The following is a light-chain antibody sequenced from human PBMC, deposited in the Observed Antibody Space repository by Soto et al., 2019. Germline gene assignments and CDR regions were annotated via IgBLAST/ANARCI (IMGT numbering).Light chain of an antibody. CDR2: GAS. CDR3: QQYGNAPFT. J-gene: IGKJ3*01. CDR1: QSLSSSY. V-gene: IGKV3-20*01. Sequence: EIVLTQSPGTLSLSPGERATLSCRASQSLSSSYIAWYQQKPGQAPRLLIYGASSRATGIPDRFSGSGSGTDFTLTISRLEPEDFAVYYCQQYGNAPFTFGPGTKVDIK.